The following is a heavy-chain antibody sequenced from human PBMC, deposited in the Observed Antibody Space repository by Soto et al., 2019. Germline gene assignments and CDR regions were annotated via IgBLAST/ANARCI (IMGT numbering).Heavy chain of an antibody. CDR2: INQDGSQT. CDR3: SWSLNY. Sequence: GSLRLSCAASGFPFSSSWMDWVRQAPGKGLEWVANINQDGSQTYYVDSVKGRFTVSRDNAENSLYLQMDSLRVEDTAVYYCSWSLNYWGLGTLVTVSS. J-gene: IGHJ4*02. V-gene: IGHV3-7*01. CDR1: GFPFSSSW. D-gene: IGHD3-3*01.